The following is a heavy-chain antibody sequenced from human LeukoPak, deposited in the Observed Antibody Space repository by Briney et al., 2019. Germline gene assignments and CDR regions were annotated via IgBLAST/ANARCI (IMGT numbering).Heavy chain of an antibody. Sequence: SETLSLTCAVYGGSFSGYYWSWIRQPPGKGLEWIGEINQSGSTNYNPSLKSRVTISVDTSKNQFFLKLTSVTAADTAVYYCARAPVCRYWGQGTLVTVSS. CDR1: GGSFSGYY. J-gene: IGHJ4*02. D-gene: IGHD3-16*01. V-gene: IGHV4-34*01. CDR3: ARAPVCRY. CDR2: INQSGST.